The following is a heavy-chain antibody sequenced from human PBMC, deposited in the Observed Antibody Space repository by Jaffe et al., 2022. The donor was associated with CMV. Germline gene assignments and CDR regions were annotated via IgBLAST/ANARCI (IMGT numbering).Heavy chain of an antibody. V-gene: IGHV3-30*18. J-gene: IGHJ3*02. CDR3: AKDYHDYYESSDYSKAGAFDI. D-gene: IGHD3-22*01. CDR2: ISYDGSNK. CDR1: GFSFSSYG. Sequence: QVQLVESGGGVVQPGRSLRLSCAASGFSFSSYGMHWVRQTPGKGLEWVAVISYDGSNKYYADSVKGRFTFSRDNSKNTLYLQMNSLRAEDTAVYYCAKDYHDYYESSDYSKAGAFDIWGQGTMVTVSS.